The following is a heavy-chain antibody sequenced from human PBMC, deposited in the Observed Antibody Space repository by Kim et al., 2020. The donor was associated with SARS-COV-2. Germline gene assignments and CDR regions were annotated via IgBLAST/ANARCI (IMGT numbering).Heavy chain of an antibody. Sequence: YYAKSVKGRFAISRDNSKHTLYIQMGRLRAEDMAVYYCARQRSYSYGMDVCGKGTTVTVSS. V-gene: IGHV3-64*01. J-gene: IGHJ6*04. CDR3: ARQRSYSYGMDV.